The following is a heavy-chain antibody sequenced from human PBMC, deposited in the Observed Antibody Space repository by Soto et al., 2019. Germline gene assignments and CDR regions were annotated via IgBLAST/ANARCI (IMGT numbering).Heavy chain of an antibody. CDR1: GYTFTSYA. J-gene: IGHJ4*02. CDR2: ISAYKGNT. V-gene: IGHV1-18*01. Sequence: QVQLVQSGAEVKKPGASVKVSCKASGYTFTSYAISWVRQAPGQGLERMGWISAYKGNTNYAQKLQVRVTMTTATSPTTAYMELRSLRSDDTPVYYCARSGPAAGYWCQGTLVTVSS. D-gene: IGHD3-10*01. CDR3: ARSGPAAGY.